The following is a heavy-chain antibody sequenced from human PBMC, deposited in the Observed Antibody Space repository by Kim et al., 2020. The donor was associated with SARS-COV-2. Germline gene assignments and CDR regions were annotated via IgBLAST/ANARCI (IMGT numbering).Heavy chain of an antibody. Sequence: TTYHPSLKSRVTISVETPKNPFSLKLSSVTAADTAVYYCARDGGLWYFDYWGQGTLVTVSS. CDR3: ARDGGLWYFDY. J-gene: IGHJ4*02. CDR2: T. D-gene: IGHD2-21*01. V-gene: IGHV4-59*01.